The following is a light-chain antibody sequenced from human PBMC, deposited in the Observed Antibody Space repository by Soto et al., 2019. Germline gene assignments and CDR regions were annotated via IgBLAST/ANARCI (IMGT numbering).Light chain of an antibody. CDR2: GAS. Sequence: EIVLTQSRGTLSLSPGERATLSCMASQSVSASYLAWYHQKPGQAPRLLIYGASSRATGIPDRFSGSGSGTDFILTISRLEPEDFAVYYCQQYGDLPLTFGGGTKVDIK. J-gene: IGKJ4*01. CDR3: QQYGDLPLT. V-gene: IGKV3-20*01. CDR1: QSVSASY.